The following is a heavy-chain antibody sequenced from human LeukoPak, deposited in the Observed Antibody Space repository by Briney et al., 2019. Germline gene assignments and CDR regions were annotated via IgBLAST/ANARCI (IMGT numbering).Heavy chain of an antibody. CDR2: INPNSGGT. Sequence: ASVKVSCKASGYTFTDYYMHWVRQAPGQGLEWMGWINPNSGGTNYAQKFQGRVTMTRDTSISTAYMELSRLRSDDTAVYYCARDKWFGELDYFDYWGQGTLVTVSS. D-gene: IGHD3-10*01. CDR3: ARDKWFGELDYFDY. V-gene: IGHV1-2*02. J-gene: IGHJ4*02. CDR1: GYTFTDYY.